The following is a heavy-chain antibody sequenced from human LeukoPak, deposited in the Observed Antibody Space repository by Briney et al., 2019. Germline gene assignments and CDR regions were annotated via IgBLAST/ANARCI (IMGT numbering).Heavy chain of an antibody. J-gene: IGHJ4*02. V-gene: IGHV1-2*02. Sequence: ASVKVSCKASGYTFTGYYMHWVRQAPGQGLEWMGWTNPNSGGTNYAQKFQGRVTMTRDTSISTAYMELSRLRSDDTAVYYCARGPAIHYYDSSGPFDYWGQGTLVTVSS. CDR2: TNPNSGGT. D-gene: IGHD3-22*01. CDR1: GYTFTGYY. CDR3: ARGPAIHYYDSSGPFDY.